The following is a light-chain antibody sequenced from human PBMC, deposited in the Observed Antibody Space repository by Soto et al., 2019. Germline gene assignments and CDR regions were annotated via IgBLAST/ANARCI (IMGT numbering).Light chain of an antibody. CDR3: SSYTTSNTRQIV. V-gene: IGLV2-14*03. CDR2: DVS. Sequence: QCVLTQPASVSGSPGQSITISCTGTSSVVGGYNYVSWYQHHPGKAPKLMIYDVSNRPSGVSNRFSGSKSGNTATLTISGLPPEDEADYYCSSYTTSNTRQIVLGTGTKVTVL. J-gene: IGLJ1*01. CDR1: SSVVGGYNY.